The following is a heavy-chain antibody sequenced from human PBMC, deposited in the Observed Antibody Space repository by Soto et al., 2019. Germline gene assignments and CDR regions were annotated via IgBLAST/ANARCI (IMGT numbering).Heavy chain of an antibody. V-gene: IGHV4-39*01. CDR2: IYYSGST. D-gene: IGHD6-19*01. CDR1: GGSISSSSYY. J-gene: IGHJ6*02. Sequence: KPSETLSLTCTVSGGSISSSSYYWGWIRQPPGKGLEWIGSIYYSGSTYYNPSLKSRVTISVDTSKNQFSLKLSSVTAADTAVYYCARTIAVAGTPGMDVWGQGTTVT. CDR3: ARTIAVAGTPGMDV.